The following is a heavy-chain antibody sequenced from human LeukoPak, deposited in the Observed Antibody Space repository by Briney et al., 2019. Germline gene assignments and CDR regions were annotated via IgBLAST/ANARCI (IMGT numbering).Heavy chain of an antibody. CDR3: AGVVAATNGWFDP. CDR2: IIPILGIA. CDR1: GGTFSSYA. V-gene: IGHV1-69*04. J-gene: IGHJ5*02. D-gene: IGHD2-15*01. Sequence: ASVKVSGKASGGTFSSYAISWVRQAPGQGLEWMGRIIPILGIANYAQKFHGRVTITADKSTSTAYMELSSLRSEDTAVYYCAGVVAATNGWFDPWGQGTLVTVSS.